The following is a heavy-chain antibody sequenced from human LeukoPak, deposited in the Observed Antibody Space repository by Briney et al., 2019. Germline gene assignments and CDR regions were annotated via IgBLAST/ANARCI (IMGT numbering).Heavy chain of an antibody. V-gene: IGHV1-18*01. D-gene: IGHD3-10*01. CDR2: ISAYNGNT. CDR1: GYTFTSYG. Sequence: GASVKVSCKASGYTFTSYGISWVRQAPGQGLEWMGWISAYNGNTNYAQKLQGRVTMTTDTSTSTAYMELRSLRSDDTAVYYCARFQGHIISTSGQVDVWGKGTTVTVSS. CDR3: ARFQGHIISTSGQVDV. J-gene: IGHJ6*04.